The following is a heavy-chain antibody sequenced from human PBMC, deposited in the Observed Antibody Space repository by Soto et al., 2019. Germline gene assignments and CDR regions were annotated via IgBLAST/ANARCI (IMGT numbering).Heavy chain of an antibody. CDR2: ISGTGGST. CDR3: AKDEFTLSSWYIDY. CDR1: GFTFSSYA. Sequence: GGSLRLSCAASGFTFSSYAMSWVRQAPGKGLEWVSAISGTGGSTYYADSVKGRFTISRDNSKNTLYLQMNSLRAEDAAVYYCAKDEFTLSSWYIDYSGQGTLVSVSS. V-gene: IGHV3-23*01. J-gene: IGHJ4*02. D-gene: IGHD6-13*01.